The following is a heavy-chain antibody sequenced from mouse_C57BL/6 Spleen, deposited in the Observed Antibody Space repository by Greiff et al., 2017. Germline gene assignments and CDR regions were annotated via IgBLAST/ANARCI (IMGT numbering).Heavy chain of an antibody. D-gene: IGHD1-1*01. CDR1: GFTFSSYG. V-gene: IGHV5-6*01. Sequence: DVHLVESGGDLVKPGGSLKLSCAASGFTFSSYGMSWVRQTPDKRLEWVATISSGGSYTYYPDSVKGRFTISRDNAKNTLYLQMSSLKSEDTAMYYCARQGITTVVAHWYFDVWGTGTTVTVSS. CDR3: ARQGITTVVAHWYFDV. CDR2: ISSGGSYT. J-gene: IGHJ1*03.